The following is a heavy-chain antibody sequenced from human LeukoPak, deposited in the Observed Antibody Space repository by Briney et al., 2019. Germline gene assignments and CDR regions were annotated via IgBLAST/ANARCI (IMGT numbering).Heavy chain of an antibody. CDR3: ARRNIGTYAAYFDL. CDR1: GGSFSGYY. D-gene: IGHD3-16*01. J-gene: IGHJ2*01. V-gene: IGHV4-34*01. Sequence: SETLSLTCAVYGGSFSGYYWSWIRQPPGKGLEWIGEINHSGSTNYNPSLESRVTISVDTSENQFSLKLSSVTAADTAVYYCARRNIGTYAAYFDLWGRGTLVTVSS. CDR2: INHSGST.